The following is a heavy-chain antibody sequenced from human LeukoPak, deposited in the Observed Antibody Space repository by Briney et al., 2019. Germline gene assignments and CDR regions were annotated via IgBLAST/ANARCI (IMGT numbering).Heavy chain of an antibody. CDR2: ISSNGGST. CDR3: ARISVSSSWYGYFDY. Sequence: GGSLRLSCAASGFTFSSYAMHWVRQAPGKGLDYVSAISSNGGSTYYANSVKGRFTISRDNSKNTLYLQMGSLRAEDMAVYYCARISVSSSWYGYFDYWGQGTLVTVSS. D-gene: IGHD6-13*01. CDR1: GFTFSSYA. J-gene: IGHJ4*02. V-gene: IGHV3-64*01.